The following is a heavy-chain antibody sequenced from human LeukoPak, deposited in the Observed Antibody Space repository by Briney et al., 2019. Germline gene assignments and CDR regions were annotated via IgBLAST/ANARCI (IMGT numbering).Heavy chain of an antibody. J-gene: IGHJ6*02. Sequence: ASVKVSCKASGYTFTSYGISWVRQAPGQGLEWMGWISAYNGNTNYAQKLQGRVTMTTDTSTSTAYMELRSLRSDDTAVYYCARGAYSYGPKYHYYGMDVWGQGTTVTVSS. CDR1: GYTFTSYG. D-gene: IGHD5-18*01. CDR3: ARGAYSYGPKYHYYGMDV. CDR2: ISAYNGNT. V-gene: IGHV1-18*04.